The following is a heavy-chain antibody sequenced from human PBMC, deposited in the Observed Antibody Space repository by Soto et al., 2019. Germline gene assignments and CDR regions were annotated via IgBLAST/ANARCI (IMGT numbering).Heavy chain of an antibody. CDR1: GFTSSSYG. Sequence: GGSLRLSCAASGFTSSSYGMHWVRQAPGKGLEWVAVIWYDGSNKYYADSVKGRFTVSRDNSKNTLYLQMNSLRAEDTAVYYCARDLDIAAAGTQHYYYYGMDVWGQGTTVTVSS. CDR3: ARDLDIAAAGTQHYYYYGMDV. CDR2: IWYDGSNK. D-gene: IGHD6-13*01. V-gene: IGHV3-33*01. J-gene: IGHJ6*02.